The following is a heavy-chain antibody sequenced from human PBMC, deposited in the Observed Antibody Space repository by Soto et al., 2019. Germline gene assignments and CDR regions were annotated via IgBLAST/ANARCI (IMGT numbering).Heavy chain of an antibody. J-gene: IGHJ4*02. CDR1: GYTFTSYA. D-gene: IGHD6-19*01. V-gene: IGHV1-3*01. CDR2: INAGNGNT. Sequence: ASVKVSCKASGYTFTSYAMHWVRQAPGQRLEWMGWINAGNGNTKYSQKFQGRVTITRDTSASTAYMELSSLRSEDTAVYYCARVSDDSSGWYVFDYWGQGTLVTVSS. CDR3: ARVSDDSSGWYVFDY.